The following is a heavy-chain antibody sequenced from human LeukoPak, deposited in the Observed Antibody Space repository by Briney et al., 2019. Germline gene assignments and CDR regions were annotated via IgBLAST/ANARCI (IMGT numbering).Heavy chain of an antibody. CDR3: ARDRGGNEGGYFDY. V-gene: IGHV4-4*02. Sequence: SGTLSLTCAVSGGSVSHSNWRTWVRQSPGKGLEWIGEVHPSEGTNYNPSLKSRVTISLDKSKNQFSLKLSSVTAADTAVYYCARDRGGNEGGYFDYWGQGTLVTVSS. D-gene: IGHD4-23*01. J-gene: IGHJ4*02. CDR1: GGSVSHSNW. CDR2: VHPSEGT.